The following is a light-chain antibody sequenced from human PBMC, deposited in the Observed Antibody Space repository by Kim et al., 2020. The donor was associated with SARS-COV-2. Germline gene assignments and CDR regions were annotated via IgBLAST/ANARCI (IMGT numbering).Light chain of an antibody. CDR1: QSVRNDY. CDR3: QQYGTSLYT. CDR2: AAS. Sequence: ENILTQSPDSLSLSAGERVTLSCRASQSVRNDYLAWYQQRPGQAPSLLIFAASLRAPGIPDRFSVSGSGTDFSLTISRLEPEDSAVYYCQQYGTSLYTFGQGTKLEI. J-gene: IGKJ2*01. V-gene: IGKV3-20*01.